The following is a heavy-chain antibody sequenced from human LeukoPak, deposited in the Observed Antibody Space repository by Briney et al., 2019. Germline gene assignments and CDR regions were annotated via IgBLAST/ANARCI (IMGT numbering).Heavy chain of an antibody. J-gene: IGHJ4*02. V-gene: IGHV3-7*03. CDR1: GFIFSSYW. Sequence: PGGSLRLSCAASGFIFSSYWMTWVRQAPGKGLEWVANIKQDGSEQYYVDSVRGRFTISRDNARNSLYLQMNSLRGEDTATYFCAGGVGWMWTSWGQGTLVTVSS. D-gene: IGHD6-19*01. CDR2: IKQDGSEQ. CDR3: AGGVGWMWTS.